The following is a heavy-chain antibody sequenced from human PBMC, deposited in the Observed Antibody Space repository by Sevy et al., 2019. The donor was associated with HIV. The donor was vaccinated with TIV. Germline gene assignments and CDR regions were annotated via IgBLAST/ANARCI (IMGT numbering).Heavy chain of an antibody. D-gene: IGHD1-26*01. Sequence: GGSLRLSCAASGFTFSVYAMSWVRQAPGKGLDWVSGISGSGGSTYYADSVKGRFTISRDNSKNSLYLQMNSLRAEDTAVYYCAKAGLHLVGAQGGDAFDIWGQGTMVTVSS. J-gene: IGHJ3*02. CDR1: GFTFSVYA. CDR2: ISGSGGST. CDR3: AKAGLHLVGAQGGDAFDI. V-gene: IGHV3-23*01.